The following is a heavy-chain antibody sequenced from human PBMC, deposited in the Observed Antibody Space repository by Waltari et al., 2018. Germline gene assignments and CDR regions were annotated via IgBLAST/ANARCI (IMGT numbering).Heavy chain of an antibody. CDR1: GFPFSTYW. J-gene: IGHJ3*02. D-gene: IGHD2-21*01. Sequence: EVQLVASGGGLVQPGGSLRPSCAASGFPFSTYWMSWVRQAPGKGLEWVANIKQDGSEKYYVDSVKGRFTISRDNAKNSLYLQMNSLRAEDTAVYYCARGLWAFDIWGQGTMVTVSS. CDR2: IKQDGSEK. CDR3: ARGLWAFDI. V-gene: IGHV3-7*04.